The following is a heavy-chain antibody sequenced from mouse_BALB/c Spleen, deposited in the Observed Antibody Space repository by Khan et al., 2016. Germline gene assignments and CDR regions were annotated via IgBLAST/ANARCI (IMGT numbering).Heavy chain of an antibody. CDR2: IDPANGNT. CDR1: GFNIKDTY. CDR3: ARRLLHYAMDY. Sequence: LQQSGAELVKPGASVKLSCTASGFNIKDTYMHWVKQRPEQGLEWIGRIDPANGNTKYDPKFQGKATITADTSSNTAYLQLSSLTSEDTAVYYCARRLLHYAMDYWGQGTSVTVSS. J-gene: IGHJ4*01. V-gene: IGHV14-3*02. D-gene: IGHD2-3*01.